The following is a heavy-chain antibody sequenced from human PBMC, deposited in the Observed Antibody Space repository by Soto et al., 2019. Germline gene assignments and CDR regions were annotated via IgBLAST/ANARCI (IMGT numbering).Heavy chain of an antibody. V-gene: IGHV3-48*02. CDR1: GFTFSSYS. J-gene: IGHJ4*02. Sequence: GGSLRLSCAASGFTFSSYSMNWVRQAPGKGLEWVSYISSSSSTIYYADSVKGRFTISRDNAKNSLYLQMNSLRDEDTAVYYCARGPGSSSWLGYFDYWGQGTLVTVSS. CDR2: ISSSSSTI. CDR3: ARGPGSSSWLGYFDY. D-gene: IGHD6-13*01.